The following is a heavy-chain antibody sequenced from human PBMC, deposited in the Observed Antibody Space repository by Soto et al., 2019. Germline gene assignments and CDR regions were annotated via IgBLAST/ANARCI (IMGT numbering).Heavy chain of an antibody. CDR2: ISGSGGST. D-gene: IGHD2-15*01. CDR3: AKDYSGYCSGGSCYREPFQH. J-gene: IGHJ1*01. V-gene: IGHV3-23*01. CDR1: GFTFSSYA. Sequence: GGSLRLSCVASGFTFSSYAMSWVRQAPGKGLEWVSAISGSGGSTYYADSVKGRFTISRDNSKNTLYLQMNSLRAEDTAVYYCAKDYSGYCSGGSCYREPFQHWGQGTLVTVSS.